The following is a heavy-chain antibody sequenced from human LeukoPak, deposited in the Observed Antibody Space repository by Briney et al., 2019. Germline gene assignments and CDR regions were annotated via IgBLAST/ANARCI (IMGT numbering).Heavy chain of an antibody. CDR3: AKDRTPRSSSQQTFDY. V-gene: IGHV3-23*01. J-gene: IGHJ4*02. Sequence: PGGSLRLSCTASGFTFSSYAMSWVRQVPGKGLEWVSGMSGSSGSTYYTDSEKGRFTISRDNSKNTVYLQMNSLRADDTAVYYCAKDRTPRSSSQQTFDYWGQGTLVTVSS. CDR1: GFTFSSYA. D-gene: IGHD6-13*01. CDR2: MSGSSGST.